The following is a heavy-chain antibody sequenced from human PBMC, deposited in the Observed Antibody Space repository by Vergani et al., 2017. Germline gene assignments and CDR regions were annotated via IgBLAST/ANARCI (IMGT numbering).Heavy chain of an antibody. Sequence: QVQLVQSGAEVKKPGSSVKVSCKASGGTFSSYTISWVRQAPGQGLEWMGRIIPILGIANYAQKFQGRVTITADKSTSTAYMELSSLRSEDTAVYYCARDRPRDGYNNFDYWGQGTLVTVSS. CDR3: ARDRPRDGYNNFDY. CDR1: GGTFSSYT. J-gene: IGHJ4*02. V-gene: IGHV1-69*08. D-gene: IGHD5-24*01. CDR2: IIPILGIA.